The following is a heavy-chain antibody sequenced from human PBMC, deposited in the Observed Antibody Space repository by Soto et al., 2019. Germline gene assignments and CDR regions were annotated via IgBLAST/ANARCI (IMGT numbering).Heavy chain of an antibody. CDR1: GGSISSGGYY. V-gene: IGHV4-31*03. CDR3: ARFTLYYDSSGYYFDY. J-gene: IGHJ4*02. Sequence: LSLTCTVSGGSISSGGYYWSWIRQHPGKGLEWIGYIYYSGSTYYNPSLKSRVTISVDTSKNQFSLKLSSVTAADTAVYYCARFTLYYDSSGYYFDYWGQGTLVTVSS. D-gene: IGHD3-22*01. CDR2: IYYSGST.